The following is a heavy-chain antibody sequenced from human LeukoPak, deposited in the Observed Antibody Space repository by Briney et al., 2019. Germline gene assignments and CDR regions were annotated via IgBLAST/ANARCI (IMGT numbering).Heavy chain of an antibody. CDR1: GFTLSSYA. J-gene: IGHJ3*02. CDR2: ISYDGSDK. D-gene: IGHD3-10*01. V-gene: IGHV3-30*14. CDR3: ARDIRVRGVITKGGAFDI. Sequence: PGGSLRLSCAASGFTLSSYAMHWVRQAPGKGLEWVAVISYDGSDKYYADSVKGRFTISRDNSKNTLYLQMNSLRAEDTAVYYCARDIRVRGVITKGGAFDIWGQGTMVTVSS.